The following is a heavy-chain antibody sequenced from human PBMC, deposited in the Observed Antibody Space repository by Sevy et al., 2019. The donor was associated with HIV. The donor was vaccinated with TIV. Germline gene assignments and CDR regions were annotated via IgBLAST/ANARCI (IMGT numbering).Heavy chain of an antibody. CDR3: ARDYYSSGWYGGFDP. J-gene: IGHJ5*02. CDR2: IYTSGST. CDR1: GGSISSYY. V-gene: IGHV4-4*07. Sequence: SETLSLTCTVSGGSISSYYWSWIRQPAGKGLEWIGRIYTSGSTNYNPSLKSRVTMSVDTSKNQFSLKLSSVTAADTAVYYCARDYYSSGWYGGFDPWGQRTLVTVSS. D-gene: IGHD6-19*01.